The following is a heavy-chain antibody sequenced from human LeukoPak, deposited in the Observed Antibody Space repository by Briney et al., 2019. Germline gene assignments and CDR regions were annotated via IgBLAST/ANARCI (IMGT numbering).Heavy chain of an antibody. V-gene: IGHV3-7*01. CDR1: GFAFGAYW. Sequence: GGSLRLSCAASGFAFGAYWMTWVRQAPGKGLEWVAKIKQDGSEKYYVESVQGRFTVSRDNAKNSLYLHMNSLRAEDTAVYYCVRGHWSPMFWGQGTLVIVSS. J-gene: IGHJ4*02. D-gene: IGHD1-1*01. CDR3: VRGHWSPMF. CDR2: IKQDGSEK.